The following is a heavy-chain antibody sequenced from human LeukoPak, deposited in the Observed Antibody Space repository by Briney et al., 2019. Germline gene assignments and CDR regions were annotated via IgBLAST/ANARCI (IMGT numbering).Heavy chain of an antibody. V-gene: IGHV3-30*04. CDR1: GFNFSSYA. CDR2: ISYDGSNK. D-gene: IGHD3-16*01. CDR3: AREGGDGAFDI. J-gene: IGHJ3*02. Sequence: PGGSLRLPCAASGFNFSSYAMHWVRQAPGKGLEWVAVISYDGSNKYYADSVKGRFTISRDNSKNTLYLQMNSLRAEDTAVYYCAREGGDGAFDIWGQGTMVTVSS.